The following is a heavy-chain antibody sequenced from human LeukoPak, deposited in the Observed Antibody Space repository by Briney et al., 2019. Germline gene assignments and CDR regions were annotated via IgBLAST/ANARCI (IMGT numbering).Heavy chain of an antibody. V-gene: IGHV3-23*01. CDR1: GFTFSSYA. Sequence: GGSLRLSCAASGFTFSSYAMSWVRQAPGKGLEWVSAISGSGGSTYYADSVKGRFTISRDNSKNTLYLQMNSLRAEDTAVYYCARVGAYYGSGSSVATFGMDVWGQGTTVTVSS. CDR3: ARVGAYYGSGSSVATFGMDV. CDR2: ISGSGGST. D-gene: IGHD3-10*01. J-gene: IGHJ6*02.